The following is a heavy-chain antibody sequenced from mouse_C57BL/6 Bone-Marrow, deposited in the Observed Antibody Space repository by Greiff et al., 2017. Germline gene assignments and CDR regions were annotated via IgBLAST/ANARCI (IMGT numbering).Heavy chain of an antibody. V-gene: IGHV1-26*01. D-gene: IGHD1-1*01. J-gene: IGHJ2*01. CDR3: AREDYYGSTVFDY. CDR1: GYTFTDYY. Sequence: VQLQQSGPELVKPGASVKISCKASGYTFTDYYMNWVKQSHGKSLEWIGDINPNNGGTSYNEKFKGKATLTVDKSSSTAYMELRSLPSEDSAVYYCAREDYYGSTVFDYWGQGTTLTVSS. CDR2: INPNNGGT.